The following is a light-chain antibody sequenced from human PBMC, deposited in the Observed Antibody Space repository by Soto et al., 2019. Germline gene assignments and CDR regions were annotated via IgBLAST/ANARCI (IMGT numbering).Light chain of an antibody. V-gene: IGKV1-5*01. J-gene: IGKJ4*01. Sequence: DIQMTQSPSTLSASVGDRVTITCRASQSISSFSAWYQQKPGKAPKLLIYDASSLESGVPSRFSGSGSGTEFTLTISILKPDDFAPHYGPQYNSYSALTFGGGTKVDIK. CDR1: QSISSF. CDR3: PQYNSYSALT. CDR2: DAS.